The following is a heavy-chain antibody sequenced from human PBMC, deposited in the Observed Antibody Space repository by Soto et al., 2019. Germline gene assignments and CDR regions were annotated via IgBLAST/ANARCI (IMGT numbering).Heavy chain of an antibody. CDR3: AKDILTGPDAFDI. J-gene: IGHJ3*02. D-gene: IGHD3-9*01. CDR1: GFTFSSYA. Sequence: GGSLRLSCAASGFTFSSYAMSWVRQAPGKGLEWVSANSGSGSSTYYADSVKGRFTISRDNSKNKLYLQMNSLRAEDTAVYYCAKDILTGPDAFDIWGQGTMVTVSS. V-gene: IGHV3-23*01. CDR2: NSGSGSST.